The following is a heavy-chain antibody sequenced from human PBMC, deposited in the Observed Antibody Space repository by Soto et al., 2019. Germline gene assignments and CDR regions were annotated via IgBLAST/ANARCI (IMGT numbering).Heavy chain of an antibody. Sequence: QVQLVESGGGVVQPGRSRRLSCAASGFTFRSYAMHWVRQAPGKGLEWVAVISYDGTNKYFADSVKGRFTISRDNSKNTLYLQMNTLRAEDTAVYYCGSSSKWGGSCPHFYSGMDVWGQGTTVTVSS. CDR2: ISYDGTNK. J-gene: IGHJ6*02. V-gene: IGHV3-30-3*01. CDR1: GFTFRSYA. CDR3: GSSSKWGGSCPHFYSGMDV. D-gene: IGHD7-27*01.